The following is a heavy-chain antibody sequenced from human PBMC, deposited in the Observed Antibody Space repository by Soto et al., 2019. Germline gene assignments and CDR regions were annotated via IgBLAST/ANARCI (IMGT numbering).Heavy chain of an antibody. CDR1: GYTFTGYY. D-gene: IGHD6-13*01. CDR2: INPNSGGT. Sequence: ASVKVSCKASGYTFTGYYMHWVRQAPGQGLEWMGWINPNSGGTNYAQKFQGWVTMTRDTSISTAYMELSRLRSDDTAVYYCARGQPDRSRLYGGAFEIWGQGTRVAV. J-gene: IGHJ3*02. CDR3: ARGQPDRSRLYGGAFEI. V-gene: IGHV1-2*04.